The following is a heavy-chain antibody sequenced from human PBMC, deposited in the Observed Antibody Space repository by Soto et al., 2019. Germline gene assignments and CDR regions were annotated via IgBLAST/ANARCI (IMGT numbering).Heavy chain of an antibody. D-gene: IGHD6-13*01. Sequence: QVQLVESGGGVVQPGRSLRLSCAASGFTFSSYAMHWVRQAPGKGLEWVAVISYDGSNKYYADSVKGRFIISRDNSKNTLYLQMNSLRAEDTAVYYCARDSGGPSSSWSMYYFDYWGQGTLVTVSS. J-gene: IGHJ4*02. CDR2: ISYDGSNK. V-gene: IGHV3-30-3*01. CDR3: ARDSGGPSSSWSMYYFDY. CDR1: GFTFSSYA.